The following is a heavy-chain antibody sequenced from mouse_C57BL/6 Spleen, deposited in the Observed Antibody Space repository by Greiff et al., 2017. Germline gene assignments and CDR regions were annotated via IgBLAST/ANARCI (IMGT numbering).Heavy chain of an antibody. CDR2: IDPSDSYT. CDR1: GYTFTSYW. CDR3: ARYGNSYAFAY. Sequence: QVQLQQPGAELVKPGASVKLSCKASGYTFTSYWMQWVKQRPGQGLEWIGEIDPSDSYTNYNQKFKGKATLTVDKSSSAAYMQLSSLPSEDSAVYYCARYGNSYAFAYWGQGTLVTVSA. D-gene: IGHD1-1*01. J-gene: IGHJ3*01. V-gene: IGHV1-50*01.